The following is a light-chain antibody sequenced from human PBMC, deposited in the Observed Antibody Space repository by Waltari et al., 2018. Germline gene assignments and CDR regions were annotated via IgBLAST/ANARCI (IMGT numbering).Light chain of an antibody. CDR1: NLGDKY. Sequence: SYELTQPPSVSVSPGQTASIPCSGDNLGDKYVSWYQLKPGQSPVLVIYQDSQRPSGIPERFSGSNSGNTATLTISGTQAMDEADYYCQAWDSSTVVFGGGTKLTVL. J-gene: IGLJ2*01. CDR2: QDS. V-gene: IGLV3-1*01. CDR3: QAWDSSTVV.